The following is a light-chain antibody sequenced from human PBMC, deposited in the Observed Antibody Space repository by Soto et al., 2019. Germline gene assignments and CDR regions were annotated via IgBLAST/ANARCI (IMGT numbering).Light chain of an antibody. CDR1: QDISNY. CDR2: DAS. Sequence: DIQMTQSPSSLSASVGDRVTITCQASQDISNYLNWYQQKPGKAPKLLIYDASNLETGVPSRFSGSGSGTDFTLKISRVEAEDVGVYYCMQVLQSPITFGQGTRLEIK. V-gene: IGKV1-33*01. J-gene: IGKJ5*01. CDR3: MQVLQSPIT.